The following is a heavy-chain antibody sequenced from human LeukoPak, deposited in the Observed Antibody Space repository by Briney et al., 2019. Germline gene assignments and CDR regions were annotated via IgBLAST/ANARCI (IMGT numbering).Heavy chain of an antibody. V-gene: IGHV3-23*01. CDR1: GFTFSGYA. CDR3: AKLLAVTNSYYFNY. CDR2: ISGSGSGGST. Sequence: PGGSLRLSCAASGFTFSGYAMSWVRQAPGKGLEWVSTISGSGSGGSTYYADSVKGRFTISRDNSKDTLYLQMNSLRAEDTAVYYCAKLLAVTNSYYFNYWGQGTLVTVSS. J-gene: IGHJ4*02. D-gene: IGHD6-19*01.